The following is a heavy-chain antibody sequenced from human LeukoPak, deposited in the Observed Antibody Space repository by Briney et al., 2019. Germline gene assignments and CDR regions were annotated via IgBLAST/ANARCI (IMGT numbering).Heavy chain of an antibody. CDR2: ISYDGSNE. V-gene: IGHV3-30*18. Sequence: PGGSLRLSCVPSGFTFSSYGMHWVRQAPGKGLEWVALISYDGSNEYYADSVKGRFTISRDNSKNTLYLQMNSLRAEDTAVYYCAKDKVPAAYYYGMDVWGKGTTVTVSS. CDR1: GFTFSSYG. CDR3: AKDKVPAAYYYGMDV. J-gene: IGHJ6*04. D-gene: IGHD2-2*01.